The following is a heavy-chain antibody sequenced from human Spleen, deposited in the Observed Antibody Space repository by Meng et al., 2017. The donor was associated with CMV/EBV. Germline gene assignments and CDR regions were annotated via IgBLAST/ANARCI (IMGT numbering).Heavy chain of an antibody. CDR3: ARDGGDYWSGHSNNHDAIDI. J-gene: IGHJ3*02. CDR1: GYTFTSYA. CDR2: ISGYNDNT. Sequence: ASVKVSCKASGYTFTSYAMNWVRQAPGQGLEWMGWISGYNDNTNYAQKFQGRVIVTTEISTSIAYMELRSLRSDDTAVYYCARDGGDYWSGHSNNHDAIDIWGQGTRVTVSS. D-gene: IGHD3-3*01. V-gene: IGHV1-18*01.